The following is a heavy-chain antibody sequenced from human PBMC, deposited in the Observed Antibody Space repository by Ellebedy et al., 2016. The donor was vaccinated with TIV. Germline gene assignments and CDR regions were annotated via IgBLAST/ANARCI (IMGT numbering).Heavy chain of an antibody. CDR1: GGSISSYY. Sequence: SETLSLTXTVSGGSISSYYWSWIRQPPGKGLEWIGYIYYSGSTNYNPSLKSRVTISVDTSKNQFSLKLSSVTAADTAVYYCARVTNLRFFDYWGQGTLVTVSS. CDR3: ARVTNLRFFDY. CDR2: IYYSGST. V-gene: IGHV4-59*01. D-gene: IGHD5/OR15-5a*01. J-gene: IGHJ4*02.